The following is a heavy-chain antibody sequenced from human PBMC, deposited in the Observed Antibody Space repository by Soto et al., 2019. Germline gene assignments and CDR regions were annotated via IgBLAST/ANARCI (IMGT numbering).Heavy chain of an antibody. Sequence: ASVKVSCKASGLTFTSSAVQWVRQARGQRLEWIGWIVVGSGNTNYAQKFQERVTITRDMSTSTAYMELSSLRSEDTAVYYCAPLYDSSGYVDYWGQGTLVTVSS. V-gene: IGHV1-58*01. CDR2: IVVGSGNT. CDR3: APLYDSSGYVDY. D-gene: IGHD3-22*01. CDR1: GLTFTSSA. J-gene: IGHJ4*02.